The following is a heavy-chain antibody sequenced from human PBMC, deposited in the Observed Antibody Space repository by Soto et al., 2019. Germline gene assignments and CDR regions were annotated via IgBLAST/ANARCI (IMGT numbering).Heavy chain of an antibody. CDR3: ARGYLSLGFDS. D-gene: IGHD3-10*01. CDR1: GGSLTGYY. CDR2: LNHGGSP. V-gene: IGHV4-34*01. Sequence: PXETLSLTCAVSGGSLTGYYWGWIRQPPGKGLEWIGQLNHGGSPNYKPSLRSRVTISLDTSKNQFSLSLTSVTAADTAVYYCARGYLSLGFDSWGQGSLVTVSS. J-gene: IGHJ4*02.